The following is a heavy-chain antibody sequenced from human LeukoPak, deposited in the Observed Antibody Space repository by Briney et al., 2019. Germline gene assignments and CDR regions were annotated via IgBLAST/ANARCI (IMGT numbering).Heavy chain of an antibody. J-gene: IGHJ5*02. D-gene: IGHD2-2*01. V-gene: IGHV1-18*01. Sequence: VSVKVSCKASGYSFNTYGISWVRQAPGQGLEWMGWVSADNGETNYAQKFQGRVTMTTDTSTGTAYMELRSLRSDDTAVYYCARDYQLLLLWDCFDPWGQGTLVSVSS. CDR1: GYSFNTYG. CDR3: ARDYQLLLLWDCFDP. CDR2: VSADNGET.